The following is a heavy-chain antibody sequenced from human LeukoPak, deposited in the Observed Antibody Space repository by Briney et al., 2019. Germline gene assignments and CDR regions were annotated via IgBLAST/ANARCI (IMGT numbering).Heavy chain of an antibody. V-gene: IGHV1-2*06. D-gene: IGHD3-22*01. J-gene: IGHJ4*02. Sequence: ASVKVSGKASGYTFTGYYMHWVRQAPGQGLEWMGRINPNSGGTNYAQKFQGRVTMTRDTSISTAYMELSRLRSDDTAVYYCARVTTYYYDSSGNPVDYWGQGTLVTVSS. CDR2: INPNSGGT. CDR1: GYTFTGYY. CDR3: ARVTTYYYDSSGNPVDY.